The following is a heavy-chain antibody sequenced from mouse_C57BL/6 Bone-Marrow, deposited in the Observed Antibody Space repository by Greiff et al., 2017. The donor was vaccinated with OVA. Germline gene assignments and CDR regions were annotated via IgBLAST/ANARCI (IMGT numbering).Heavy chain of an antibody. D-gene: IGHD1-1*01. CDR3: ASSSDGGSYWYFDV. CDR1: GYTFTSYW. J-gene: IGHJ1*03. Sequence: QVQLQQPGAELVKPGASVKMSCKASGYTFTSYWITWVKQRPGQGLEWIGDIYPGSGSTNYNEKFKSKATLTVDTSSSTAYMQLSSLTSEDSAVYYCASSSDGGSYWYFDVWGKGTTVTVSS. CDR2: IYPGSGST. V-gene: IGHV1-55*01.